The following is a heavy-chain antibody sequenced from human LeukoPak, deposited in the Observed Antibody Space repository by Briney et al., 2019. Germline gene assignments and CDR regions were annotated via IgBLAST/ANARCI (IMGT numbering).Heavy chain of an antibody. CDR2: INPNSGGT. V-gene: IGHV1-2*02. CDR1: GYTFTGYY. J-gene: IGHJ5*02. Sequence: ASVKVSCKASGYTFTGYYMHWARQAPGQGLEWMGWINPNSGGTNYAQKFQGRVTMTRDTSISTAYMELSRLRSDDTAVYYCARDPRPTIFGVVIPWFDPWGQGTLVTVSS. CDR3: ARDPRPTIFGVVIPWFDP. D-gene: IGHD3-3*01.